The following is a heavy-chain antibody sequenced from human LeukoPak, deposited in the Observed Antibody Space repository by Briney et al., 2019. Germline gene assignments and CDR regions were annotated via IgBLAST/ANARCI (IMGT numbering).Heavy chain of an antibody. CDR3: AKDRYDFWSGYPDAFDI. J-gene: IGHJ3*02. CDR2: ISWNSGSI. D-gene: IGHD3-3*01. Sequence: GGSLRLSCAASGFTFDDYAMHWVRQAPGKGLEWVPGISWNSGSIGYADSVKGRFTISRDNAKNSLYLQMNSLRAEDTALYYCAKDRYDFWSGYPDAFDIWGQGTMVTVSS. CDR1: GFTFDDYA. V-gene: IGHV3-9*01.